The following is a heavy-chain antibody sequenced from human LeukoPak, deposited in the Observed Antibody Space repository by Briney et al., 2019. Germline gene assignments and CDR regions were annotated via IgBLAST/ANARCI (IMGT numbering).Heavy chain of an antibody. CDR2: IYSSGST. D-gene: IGHD6-19*01. CDR1: GGSISGHY. V-gene: IGHV4-4*07. Sequence: SETLSLTCTVSGGSISGHYWSWVRQPAEKGLEWIGRIYSSGSTNYNLSLKSRVTMSVDTSKNQFFLKLSSVTAADTAVYYCARDRSGWYGSEYWGQGTLVTVSS. CDR3: ARDRSGWYGSEY. J-gene: IGHJ4*02.